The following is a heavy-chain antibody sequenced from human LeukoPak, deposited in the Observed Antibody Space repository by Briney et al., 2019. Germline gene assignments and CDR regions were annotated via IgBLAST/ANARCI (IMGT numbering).Heavy chain of an antibody. CDR2: IKQDGSEK. D-gene: IGHD3-9*01. V-gene: IGHV3-7*03. CDR3: ARGLEKYDILTGYYRIVDY. Sequence: GGSLRLSCAASGFTFSSYWMSWVRQAPGKGLEWVANIKQDGSEKYHVDSVKGRFTISRDNAKSSLYLQMNSLRAEDTAVYYCARGLEKYDILTGYYRIVDYWGQGTLVTVSS. J-gene: IGHJ4*02. CDR1: GFTFSSYW.